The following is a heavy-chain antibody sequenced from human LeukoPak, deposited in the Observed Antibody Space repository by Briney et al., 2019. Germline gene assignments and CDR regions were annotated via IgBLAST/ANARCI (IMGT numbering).Heavy chain of an antibody. CDR1: GXTFGRYA. Sequence: PGGSLRLSCSASGXTFGRYAVHWVRQAPGKGLEYVSAISSNGGSTYYADSVKGRFTISRDNSRNTLHLQMSSLRVEDTAVYYCVKDSSSGSYFDYWGQGTLVTVSS. D-gene: IGHD3-10*01. CDR3: VKDSSSGSYFDY. J-gene: IGHJ4*02. CDR2: ISSNGGST. V-gene: IGHV3-64D*06.